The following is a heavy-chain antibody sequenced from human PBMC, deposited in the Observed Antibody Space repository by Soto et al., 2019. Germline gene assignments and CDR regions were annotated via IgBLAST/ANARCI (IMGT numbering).Heavy chain of an antibody. J-gene: IGHJ6*02. D-gene: IGHD2-21*02. CDR1: GFTFRNFA. CDR2: LSGSGGSP. Sequence: EVQLLESGGGFTQPGGSLRLSCVVSGFTFRNFAMSWVRQAPGKGLEWVSTLSGSGGSPYHADSVKGRFTVSRDNSKNTLYLQMNSLRVQDTAVYYCARAGCGDCYPLYYYYGMDVWGQGTAVTVS. V-gene: IGHV3-23*01. CDR3: ARAGCGDCYPLYYYYGMDV.